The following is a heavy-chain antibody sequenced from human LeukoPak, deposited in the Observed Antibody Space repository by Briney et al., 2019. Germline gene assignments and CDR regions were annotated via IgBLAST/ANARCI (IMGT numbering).Heavy chain of an antibody. D-gene: IGHD6-13*01. CDR3: ARASIAAAGTAYYYYMDV. CDR2: IIPIFGTA. CDR1: GGTFSSYA. Sequence: SVKVSCKASGGTFSSYAISWVRRAPGQGLEWMGGIIPIFGTANYAQKFQGRVTITADESTSTAYMELSSLRSEDTAVYYCARASIAAAGTAYYYYMDVWGKGTTDTVSS. J-gene: IGHJ6*03. V-gene: IGHV1-69*13.